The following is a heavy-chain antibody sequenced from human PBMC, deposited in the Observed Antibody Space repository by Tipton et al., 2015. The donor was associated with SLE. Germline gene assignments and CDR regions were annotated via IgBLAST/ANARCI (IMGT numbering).Heavy chain of an antibody. CDR1: GFTFSSHW. J-gene: IGHJ4*02. V-gene: IGHV3-74*01. CDR3: AKGSGWYCDY. Sequence: SLRLSCAASGFTFSSHWMHWVRQAPGKGPVWVSRINSDGSTTNYADSVKGRFTISRDNSKNTLYLQMNSLRAEDTAVYYCAKGSGWYCDYWGQGTLVTVSS. CDR2: INSDGSTT. D-gene: IGHD6-19*01.